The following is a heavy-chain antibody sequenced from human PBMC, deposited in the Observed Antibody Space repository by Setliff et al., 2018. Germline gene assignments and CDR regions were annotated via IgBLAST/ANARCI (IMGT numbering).Heavy chain of an antibody. CDR1: GFTFSSHG. D-gene: IGHD3-16*01. CDR2: IWNDGSNK. Sequence: GGSLRLSCIASGFTFSSHGMHWVRQAPGKGLEWVAVIWNDGSNKYYVDSVKGRFTISRDNSKTTLYLQMNSLRAEDTAVYYCVRNWGGVKYYFDYWGQGTLVTVSS. CDR3: VRNWGGVKYYFDY. V-gene: IGHV3-33*08. J-gene: IGHJ4*02.